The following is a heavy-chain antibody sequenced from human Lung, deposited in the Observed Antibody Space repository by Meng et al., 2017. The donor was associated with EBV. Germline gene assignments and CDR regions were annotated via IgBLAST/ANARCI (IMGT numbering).Heavy chain of an antibody. J-gene: IGHJ4*02. D-gene: IGHD6-19*01. Sequence: QVQLVQSGAEVKKSGASVRVSCKASGYTFADYYIHWVRQAPGQGLEWMGRINSNSGGKRFAQNFQGRVTVTRDTYISTVYMELNSLRSDDTAVYYCARSLGWYADYWGPGTLVTVSS. V-gene: IGHV1-2*06. CDR1: GYTFADYY. CDR2: INSNSGGK. CDR3: ARSLGWYADY.